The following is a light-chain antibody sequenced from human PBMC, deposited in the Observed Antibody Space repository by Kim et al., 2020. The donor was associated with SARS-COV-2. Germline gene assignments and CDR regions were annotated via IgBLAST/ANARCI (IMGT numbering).Light chain of an antibody. CDR3: QSYNRDNVI. J-gene: IGLJ2*01. Sequence: GKTVTISCTRSSGSIDARYVQWYQQRPGGVPTTVIYEDDQRPSGVSDRFSGSIDNSSNSASLTISGLRTEDEADYYCQSYNRDNVIFGGGTQLTVL. CDR2: EDD. CDR1: SGSIDARY. V-gene: IGLV6-57*03.